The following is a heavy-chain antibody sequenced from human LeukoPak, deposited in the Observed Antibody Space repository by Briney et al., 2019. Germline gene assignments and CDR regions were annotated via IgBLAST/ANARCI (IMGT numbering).Heavy chain of an antibody. CDR2: IKSKTDGGTT. Sequence: GGSLRLSCAASGFSFRNAWMSWVRQAPGKGLEWVGRIKSKTDGGTTDYAAPVKGRFTISRDDSKNTLYLQMNSLKTEDTAVYYCTTVWNCGGDCSDAFDIWGQGTMVTASS. V-gene: IGHV3-15*01. CDR3: TTVWNCGGDCSDAFDI. D-gene: IGHD2-21*02. CDR1: GFSFRNAW. J-gene: IGHJ3*02.